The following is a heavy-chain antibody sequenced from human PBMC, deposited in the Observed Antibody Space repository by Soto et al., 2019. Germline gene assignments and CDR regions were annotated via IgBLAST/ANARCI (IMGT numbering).Heavy chain of an antibody. J-gene: IGHJ6*02. CDR1: GYTFTSYG. V-gene: IGHV1-18*01. Sequence: QVQLVQSGAEVKKPGASVKVSCKASGYTFTSYGISWVRQAPGQGLEWMGWISAYNGNTNYAQKLQGRVTMTTDTSTSTAYMELRSLRSDDTAVYYCARVGRYYYGSGREYYYYGMDVWGQGTTVTVSS. CDR2: ISAYNGNT. D-gene: IGHD3-10*01. CDR3: ARVGRYYYGSGREYYYYGMDV.